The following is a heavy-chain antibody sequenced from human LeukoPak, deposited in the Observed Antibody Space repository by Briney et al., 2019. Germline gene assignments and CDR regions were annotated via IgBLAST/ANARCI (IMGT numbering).Heavy chain of an antibody. CDR2: ISSSSSTI. J-gene: IGHJ4*02. V-gene: IGHV3-48*01. D-gene: IGHD1/OR15-1a*01. CDR1: GFTFSSYS. CDR3: ARWEQGFDY. Sequence: GGSLRLSCAASGFTFSSYSMNWVRQAPGKGLEWVSYISSSSSTIYYADSVKGRFTISRDNAKTSLYLQMNSLRAEDTAVYYCARWEQGFDYWRQGTLVTVSS.